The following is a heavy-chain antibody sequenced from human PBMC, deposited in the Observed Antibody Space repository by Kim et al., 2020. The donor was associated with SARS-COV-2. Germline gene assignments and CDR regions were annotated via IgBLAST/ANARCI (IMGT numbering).Heavy chain of an antibody. CDR3: AQGSLFDW. CDR2: ISPNGRET. V-gene: IGHV3-23*01. D-gene: IGHD1-26*01. CDR1: GFSFGTFE. J-gene: IGHJ4*02. Sequence: GGSLRLSCVASGFSFGTFEMSWGRQAPGKGLEWVSTISPNGRETHYADSVKGRFSISRDNSQNTLYLQMNSLRVEDTAVYFCAQGSLFDWWGQGTLATVSS.